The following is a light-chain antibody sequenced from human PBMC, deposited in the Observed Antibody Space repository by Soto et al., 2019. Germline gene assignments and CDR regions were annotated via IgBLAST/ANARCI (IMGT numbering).Light chain of an antibody. Sequence: DIQLTQSPSFLSASVGDRVTITCRASQGISSYLAWYQQKPGKAPKLLIYAASTLQSGVPSRFSGSGSGTEFPLTISSLQPEDFVTYYCQQLNSYPRYTFGQGTKLEIK. CDR2: AAS. V-gene: IGKV1-9*01. J-gene: IGKJ2*01. CDR1: QGISSY. CDR3: QQLNSYPRYT.